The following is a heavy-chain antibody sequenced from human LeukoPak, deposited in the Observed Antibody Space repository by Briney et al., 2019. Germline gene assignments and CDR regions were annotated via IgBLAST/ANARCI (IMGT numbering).Heavy chain of an antibody. J-gene: IGHJ4*02. CDR2: INLDGGEK. D-gene: IGHD3-3*01. Sequence: GGSLRLSCAASGFTVSSHYMSWVRQAPGKGLEWVANINLDGGEKYYVDSVKGRFTISRDNAKNSLYLQMNSLRAEDTAVYYCEWSGTPNWGQGTLVTVSS. V-gene: IGHV3-7*01. CDR3: EWSGTPN. CDR1: GFTVSSHY.